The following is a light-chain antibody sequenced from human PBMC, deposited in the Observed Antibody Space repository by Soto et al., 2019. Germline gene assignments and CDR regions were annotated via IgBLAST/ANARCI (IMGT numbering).Light chain of an antibody. V-gene: IGKV1-9*01. CDR2: AAS. CDR3: QQLNSYPRT. CDR1: QGISSY. J-gene: IGKJ1*01. Sequence: IPLTQSPSSLSASVGDRVTITCRASQGISSYLAWYQQKPGKAPKLLIYAASTLESGVPSRFRGSGSGTDFTLTISSLQPEDFATYYGQQLNSYPRTFGQGTKVEIK.